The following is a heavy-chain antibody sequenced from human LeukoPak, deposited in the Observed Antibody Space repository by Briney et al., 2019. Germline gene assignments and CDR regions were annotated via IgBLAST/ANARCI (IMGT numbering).Heavy chain of an antibody. D-gene: IGHD3-3*01. V-gene: IGHV3-23*01. CDR1: GFTFSSYA. CDR3: AKDPEYYDFWSGSQDDY. Sequence: GGSLRLSCAASGFTFSSYAMSWVRQAPGKGLEWVSAISGSGGSTYYADSVKGRFTISRDNSKNTLYLQMNSLRAEDTAVYYCAKDPEYYDFWSGSQDDYWGQGTLVTVSS. CDR2: ISGSGGST. J-gene: IGHJ4*02.